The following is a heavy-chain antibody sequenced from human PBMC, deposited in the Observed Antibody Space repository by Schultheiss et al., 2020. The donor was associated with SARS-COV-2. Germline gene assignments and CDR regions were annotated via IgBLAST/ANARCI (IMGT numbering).Heavy chain of an antibody. Sequence: GGSLRLSCAASGFTFSSYGMHWVRQAPGKGLEWVAVISYDGSNKYYADSVKGRFTISRDNSKNTLYLQMNSLRAEDTAVYYCARDRRDIVVVVASTYYYYGMDVWGQGTTVTVSS. J-gene: IGHJ6*02. CDR1: GFTFSSYG. D-gene: IGHD2-15*01. CDR3: ARDRRDIVVVVASTYYYYGMDV. CDR2: ISYDGSNK. V-gene: IGHV3-30*03.